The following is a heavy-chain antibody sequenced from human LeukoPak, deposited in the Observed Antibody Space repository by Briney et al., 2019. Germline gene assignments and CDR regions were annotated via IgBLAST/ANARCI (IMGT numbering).Heavy chain of an antibody. D-gene: IGHD3-22*01. V-gene: IGHV3-23*01. Sequence: GGSLRLSCAASGFTFSSYGMSWVRQAPGKGLEWVSGIGGSGAGTYYTDSVKGRFTISRDNSKNTVYLQMNSLRAEDTAVYYCASHDYYESSLGYYFGYWGQGTLVTVSS. J-gene: IGHJ4*02. CDR3: ASHDYYESSLGYYFGY. CDR1: GFTFSSYG. CDR2: IGGSGAGT.